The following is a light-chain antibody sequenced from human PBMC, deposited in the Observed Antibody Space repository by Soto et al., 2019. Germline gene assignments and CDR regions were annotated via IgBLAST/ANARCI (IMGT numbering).Light chain of an antibody. Sequence: DIQMTQSPSSLSASVGDRVTITCRASQSISSYLNWYQQKPGKAPKLLIYAASSLQSGVPSRFSGRGSGTDFTLTISSLQPEDFATYYCQQSYSMMYTFGQGTKLEIK. V-gene: IGKV1-39*01. J-gene: IGKJ2*01. CDR3: QQSYSMMYT. CDR1: QSISSY. CDR2: AAS.